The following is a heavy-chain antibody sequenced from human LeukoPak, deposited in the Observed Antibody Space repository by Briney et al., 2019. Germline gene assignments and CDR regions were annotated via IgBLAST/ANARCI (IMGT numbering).Heavy chain of an antibody. D-gene: IGHD3-9*01. Sequence: ASVKVSCKASGYTFTSYGISWVRQAPGQGLEWMGWISAYNGNTNYAQKLQGRVTMTTDTSTSTAYMELRSLRSDDTAVYYCASDDILTGYGAFDIWGQGTMVTVSS. CDR2: ISAYNGNT. CDR3: ASDDILTGYGAFDI. J-gene: IGHJ3*02. V-gene: IGHV1-18*01. CDR1: GYTFTSYG.